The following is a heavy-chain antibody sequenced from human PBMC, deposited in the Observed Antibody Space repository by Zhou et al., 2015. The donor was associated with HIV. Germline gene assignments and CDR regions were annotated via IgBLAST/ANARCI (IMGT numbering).Heavy chain of an antibody. J-gene: IGHJ4*02. CDR2: ISSVGWT. CDR1: GFTVNSNY. Sequence: EVQLVESGGTLIQPGGSLRLSCAASGFTVNSNYMTWVRQAPGKGLEWVSVISSVGWTNYADSVNGRFTISRDNAKNSVNLQLSSLRGEDTAVYYCVRDDNWAFDYWGLGTLVTVSS. CDR3: VRDDNWAFDY. D-gene: IGHD3-16*01. V-gene: IGHV3-53*01.